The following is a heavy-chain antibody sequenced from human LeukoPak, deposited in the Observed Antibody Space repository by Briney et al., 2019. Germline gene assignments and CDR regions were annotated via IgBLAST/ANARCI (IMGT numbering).Heavy chain of an antibody. D-gene: IGHD1-1*01. J-gene: IGHJ4*02. Sequence: PSETLSLTCAVYGGSFSGYYWSWIRQPPGKGLEWIGEINHSGSTNYNPSLKSRVTISVDTSKNQFSLKLSSVTAADTAVYYCARDRDPHGIGTTAIDYWGQGTLVTVSS. CDR2: INHSGST. CDR1: GGSFSGYY. V-gene: IGHV4-34*01. CDR3: ARDRDPHGIGTTAIDY.